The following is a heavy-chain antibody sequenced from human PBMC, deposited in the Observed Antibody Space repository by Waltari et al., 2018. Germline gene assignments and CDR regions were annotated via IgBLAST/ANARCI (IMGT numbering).Heavy chain of an antibody. CDR3: ASTGGLWDAFDI. D-gene: IGHD2-21*01. CDR1: GFTFSSYS. Sequence: VQLVESGGGLVQPGGSLRLSCAASGFTFSSYSMNWVRQAPGKGREGIGRIYTSGSTNYNPSLKSRVTMSVDTSKNQFSLKLSSVTAADTAVYYCASTGGLWDAFDIWGQGTMVTVSS. CDR2: IYTSGST. J-gene: IGHJ3*02. V-gene: IGHV4-4*07.